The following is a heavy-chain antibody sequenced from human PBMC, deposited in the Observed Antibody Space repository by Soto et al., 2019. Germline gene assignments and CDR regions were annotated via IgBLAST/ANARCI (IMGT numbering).Heavy chain of an antibody. Sequence: QVQLVESGGGVVQPGRSLRLACAASGFTFSSYGMHWVRQAPGKGLEWVAVISYDGSNKYYADSVKGRFTISRDNSKNTLYLQMNSLRAEDTAVYYCAKDRFLWGGDYFSSFDCWGQGTLVTVSS. CDR2: ISYDGSNK. CDR1: GFTFSSYG. D-gene: IGHD4-17*01. V-gene: IGHV3-30*18. J-gene: IGHJ4*02. CDR3: AKDRFLWGGDYFSSFDC.